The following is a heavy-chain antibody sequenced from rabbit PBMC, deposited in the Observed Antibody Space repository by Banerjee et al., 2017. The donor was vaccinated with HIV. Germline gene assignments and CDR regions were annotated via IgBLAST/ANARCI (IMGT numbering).Heavy chain of an antibody. CDR3: AREGYYSSGWGGL. V-gene: IGHV1S40*01. D-gene: IGHD4-1*01. J-gene: IGHJ6*01. CDR1: GFDLNSHYY. Sequence: QSLEESGGGLVKPGASLTLTCTASGFDLNSHYYMCWVRQAPGKGLEWIGCIYAGSSDSTDYANWAKGRFTISKTSSTTVTLQMTSLTAADTATYFCAREGYYSSGWGGLWGQGTLVTVS. CDR2: IYAGSSDST.